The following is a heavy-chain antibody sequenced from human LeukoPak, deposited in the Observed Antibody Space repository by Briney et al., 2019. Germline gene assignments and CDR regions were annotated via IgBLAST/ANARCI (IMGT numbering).Heavy chain of an antibody. Sequence: GASVKVSCKASGYTFTGYYMHWVRQAPGQGLEWMGWINPNSGGTNYAQKFQGRVTMTRDTSTSTAYMELSRLRSDDTAVYYCAREMTHDYYDGSGYPGWFDPWGQGTLVTVSS. J-gene: IGHJ5*02. V-gene: IGHV1-2*02. CDR2: INPNSGGT. CDR3: AREMTHDYYDGSGYPGWFDP. CDR1: GYTFTGYY. D-gene: IGHD3-22*01.